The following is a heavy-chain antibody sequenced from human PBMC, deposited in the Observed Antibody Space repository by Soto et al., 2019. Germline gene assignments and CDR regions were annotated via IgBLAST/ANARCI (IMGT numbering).Heavy chain of an antibody. Sequence: QVQLVESGGGVVQPGRSLRLSCAASGFTFSSYAMHWVSQAPDKGLEWVEVISYDGSNKYYADSVKGRFTISRDNFKNTLYLQMNSLRAEDTAVYYCARDPLWGTAMVLWYFVLWGRGTLVTVSS. D-gene: IGHD5-18*01. CDR1: GFTFSSYA. CDR2: ISYDGSNK. CDR3: ARDPLWGTAMVLWYFVL. V-gene: IGHV3-30-3*01. J-gene: IGHJ2*01.